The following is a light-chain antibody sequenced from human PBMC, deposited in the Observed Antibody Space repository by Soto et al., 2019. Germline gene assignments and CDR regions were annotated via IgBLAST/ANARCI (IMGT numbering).Light chain of an antibody. Sequence: EIMLTQSPGTLSLSPGERATLSCRASQSVSSSYLAWYQQKPGQAPRLLIYGASSRATGIPDRFSGSGSGTDFTLTISRLEPEDFAVYYCQQYGSSPAVTFGQGTRLAIK. V-gene: IGKV3-20*01. J-gene: IGKJ5*01. CDR2: GAS. CDR3: QQYGSSPAVT. CDR1: QSVSSSY.